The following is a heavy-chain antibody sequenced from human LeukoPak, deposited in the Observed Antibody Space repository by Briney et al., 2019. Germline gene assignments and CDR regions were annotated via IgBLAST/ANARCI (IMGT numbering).Heavy chain of an antibody. D-gene: IGHD4-23*01. V-gene: IGHV1-8*01. CDR1: GYTFTSYD. J-gene: IGHJ4*02. Sequence: ASVKVSCKASGYTFTSYDINWVRQATGQGLEWMGWMNPNSGNTGYAQKFQGRVTMTRNTSISTAYMELSSLRSEDTAVYYCARVNPAPFRTTVVREFDYWGQGTLVTVSS. CDR2: MNPNSGNT. CDR3: ARVNPAPFRTTVVREFDY.